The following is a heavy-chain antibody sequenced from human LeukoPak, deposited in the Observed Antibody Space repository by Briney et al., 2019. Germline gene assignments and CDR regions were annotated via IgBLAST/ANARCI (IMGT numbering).Heavy chain of an antibody. D-gene: IGHD6-19*01. CDR2: TSFDGSNE. Sequence: PGGSLRLSCAASGFTLSSYAMHWVGQAPGKGLEWVASTSFDGSNEHYADSVRGRFTISRDKSSDTLYLQMNSLRAEDTAVYYCARDLYSSGWCPFDYWGQGTLVTVSS. CDR3: ARDLYSSGWCPFDY. J-gene: IGHJ4*02. V-gene: IGHV3-30*04. CDR1: GFTLSSYA.